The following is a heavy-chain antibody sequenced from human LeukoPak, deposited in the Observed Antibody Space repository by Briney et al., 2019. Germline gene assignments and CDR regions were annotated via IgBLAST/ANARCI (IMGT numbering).Heavy chain of an antibody. CDR3: ARDMGFGDLMGY. D-gene: IGHD3-10*01. Sequence: GGSLRLSCAASGFSVSSIYMSWVRQAPGKGLEWVSVIYSGGSTYYADSVRGRFTISRDNSKNTLYLQMNSLRVEDTAVYYCARDMGFGDLMGYWGQGTLVTVSS. CDR1: GFSVSSIY. V-gene: IGHV3-53*01. CDR2: IYSGGST. J-gene: IGHJ4*02.